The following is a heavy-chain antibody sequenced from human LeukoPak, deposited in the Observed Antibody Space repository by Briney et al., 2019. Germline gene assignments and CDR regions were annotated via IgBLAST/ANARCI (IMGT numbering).Heavy chain of an antibody. J-gene: IGHJ4*02. CDR2: IYYSGST. V-gene: IGHV4-31*03. D-gene: IGHD1-26*01. Sequence: SETLSLTCTVSGGSINSGDYYWSWIRRLPGKGLEWIGYIYYSGSTYYPPSLRSRVTISVDTSKNQFSLKVSSVTAADTAVYYCARGQYSGSCFDNWGQGSLVTVSS. CDR3: ARGQYSGSCFDN. CDR1: GGSINSGDYY.